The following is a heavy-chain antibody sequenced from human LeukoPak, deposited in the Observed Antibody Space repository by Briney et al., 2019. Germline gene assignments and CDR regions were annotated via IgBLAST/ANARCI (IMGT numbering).Heavy chain of an antibody. CDR1: RYTFTGYY. CDR2: INPNSGGT. D-gene: IGHD6-13*01. V-gene: IGHV1-2*02. J-gene: IGHJ6*03. Sequence: ASVKVFCKASRYTFTGYYLHWVRQAPGQGLEWMGWINPNSGGTNYAQKFQGRVTMTRDTSISTAYMELSRLRSDDTAVYYCARGSGSSWSPGLGGYYMDVWGKGTTVTVSS. CDR3: ARGSGSSWSPGLGGYYMDV.